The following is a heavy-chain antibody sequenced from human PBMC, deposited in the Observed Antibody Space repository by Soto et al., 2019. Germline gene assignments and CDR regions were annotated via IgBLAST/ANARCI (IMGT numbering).Heavy chain of an antibody. D-gene: IGHD2-2*01. J-gene: IGHJ6*02. CDR1: GYTFTSYG. Sequence: ASVKVSCKASGYTFTSYGISWVRQAPGQGLEWMGWISAYNGNTNYAQKLQGRVTITADESTSTAYMELSSLRSEDTAVYYCARDSPGDIVVVPAAMDLDYYYYGMDVWGQGTTVTVSS. CDR2: ISAYNGNT. V-gene: IGHV1-18*01. CDR3: ARDSPGDIVVVPAAMDLDYYYYGMDV.